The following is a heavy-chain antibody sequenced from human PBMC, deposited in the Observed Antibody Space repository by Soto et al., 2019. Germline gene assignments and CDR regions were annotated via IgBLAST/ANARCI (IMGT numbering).Heavy chain of an antibody. J-gene: IGHJ6*02. V-gene: IGHV1-69*01. CDR3: ARDLCPLGSGTACPLYGLDI. D-gene: IGHD3-10*01. CDR1: GGTFNDYA. Sequence: QVHLVQSGAEVKKPESSVKVSCKASGGTFNDYAFSWVRQAPGQGLEWMGGIIPIFGATNYAQLFQGRLTITADESTRTLYMELGSLRSDDTAVYFCARDLCPLGSGTACPLYGLDIWGQGTTVVVS. CDR2: IIPIFGAT.